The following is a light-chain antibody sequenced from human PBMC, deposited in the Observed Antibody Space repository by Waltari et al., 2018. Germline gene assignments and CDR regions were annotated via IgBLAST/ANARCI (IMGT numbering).Light chain of an antibody. CDR2: GAS. CDR1: QSLSRN. Sequence: EIVMTQSPATLSVSPGERATLSCRASQSLSRNLAWYQQKPGHAPRLLIYGASTSATGIPARFSGSGYGTEFTLTISSRQSEDFAVYYCQQYNDWPRTFGQGTKVEIK. J-gene: IGKJ1*01. CDR3: QQYNDWPRT. V-gene: IGKV3-15*01.